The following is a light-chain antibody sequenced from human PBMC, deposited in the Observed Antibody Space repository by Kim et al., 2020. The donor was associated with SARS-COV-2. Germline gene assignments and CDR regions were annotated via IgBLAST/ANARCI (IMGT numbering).Light chain of an antibody. J-gene: IGLJ2*01. CDR1: GASIDDNY. CDR3: QSYIRRNAV. V-gene: IGLV6-57*03. Sequence: GKTITDPCTPSGASIDDNYVHWYRQRPGGAPIIVIYEHDQRPAGVSDRFSGSIDNSSHTASLTISGLKTEDEADNYCQSYIRRNAVLGGGTQRTVL. CDR2: EHD.